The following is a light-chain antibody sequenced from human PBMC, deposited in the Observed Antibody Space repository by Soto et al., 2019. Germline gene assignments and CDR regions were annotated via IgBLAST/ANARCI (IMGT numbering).Light chain of an antibody. CDR1: QSVSRH. CDR2: DVS. V-gene: IGKV3-15*01. Sequence: EIVMTQSPATLSVSPGERATLSCRASQSVSRHLAWYQQRPGQAPRLLIHDVSTRATGVPPRFSGSGSGTEFTLTISSLQSEDFAVYYCQQYDNWWTFGQGTKVEIK. CDR3: QQYDNWWT. J-gene: IGKJ1*01.